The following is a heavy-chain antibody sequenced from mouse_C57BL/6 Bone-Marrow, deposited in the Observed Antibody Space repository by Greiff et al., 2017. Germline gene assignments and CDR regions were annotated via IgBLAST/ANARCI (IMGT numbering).Heavy chain of an antibody. CDR3: ERHGQIRHGLSMNY. V-gene: IGHV5-6*01. CDR2: ISSGGSYP. J-gene: IGHJ4*01. D-gene: IGHD3-2*02. Sequence: EVKVVESGGDLVKPGGSLKLPCAPSGITFSSSGMSWVRQTPDRRLEWVATISSGGSYPYSPDSVKGRFTISRDNAKNTLYLQMSSLKSEDTAMYYCERHGQIRHGLSMNYWGQGTSVTVS. CDR1: GITFSSSG.